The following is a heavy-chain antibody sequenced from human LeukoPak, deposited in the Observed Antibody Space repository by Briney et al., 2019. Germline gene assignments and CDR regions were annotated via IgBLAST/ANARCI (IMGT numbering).Heavy chain of an antibody. CDR3: ARGDIAVAGNGFDY. D-gene: IGHD6-19*01. CDR2: IYSSGST. CDR1: GGSISSYY. J-gene: IGHJ4*02. Sequence: PSETLSLTCSVSGGSISSYYWSWIRQPAGKGLEWIGRIYSSGSTNYNPSLKSRVTISVDTSKNQFSLKLSSVPAADTAVYYCARGDIAVAGNGFDYWGQGTLVTVSS. V-gene: IGHV4-4*07.